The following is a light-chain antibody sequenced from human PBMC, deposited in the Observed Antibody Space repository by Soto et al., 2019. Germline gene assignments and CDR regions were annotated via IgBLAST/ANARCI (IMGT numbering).Light chain of an antibody. CDR1: GSDVGGYNY. Sequence: QSALTQPASVSGSPGQSIAISCTGSGSDVGGYNYVSWYQQHPGKAPKLIIYGVSHRPSGVSTRFSASRSAYTASLTISGLQAEDEGDYYCCSYTRSSIVFGGGTQLTVL. CDR2: GVS. CDR3: CSYTRSSIV. V-gene: IGLV2-14*01. J-gene: IGLJ2*01.